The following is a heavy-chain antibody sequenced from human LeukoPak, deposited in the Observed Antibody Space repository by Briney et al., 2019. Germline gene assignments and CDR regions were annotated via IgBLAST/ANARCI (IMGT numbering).Heavy chain of an antibody. V-gene: IGHV1-18*04. CDR3: ARDKLEDYVWGSYSSGGGYMDV. J-gene: IGHJ6*03. Sequence: GESLKISCKGSGYSFSTYWIGWVRQAPGQGLEWMGWISAYNGNTNYAQKLQGRVTMTTDTSTSTAYMELRSLRSDDTAVYYCARDKLEDYVWGSYSSGGGYMDVWGKGTTVTVSS. CDR1: GYSFSTYW. CDR2: ISAYNGNT. D-gene: IGHD3-16*01.